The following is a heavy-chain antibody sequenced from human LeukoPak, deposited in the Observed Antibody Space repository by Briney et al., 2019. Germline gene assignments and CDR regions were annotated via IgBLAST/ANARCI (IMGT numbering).Heavy chain of an antibody. V-gene: IGHV1-2*02. J-gene: IGHJ4*02. CDR1: GYTFTGYY. D-gene: IGHD1-26*01. Sequence: ASVTVSCKASGYTFTGYYMRWVRQAPGQGLEWMGWINPNSGGTNYAQKFQGRVTMTRDTSISTAYMELSRLRSDDTAVYYCARADSGSSSPFDYWGQGTLVTVSS. CDR2: INPNSGGT. CDR3: ARADSGSSSPFDY.